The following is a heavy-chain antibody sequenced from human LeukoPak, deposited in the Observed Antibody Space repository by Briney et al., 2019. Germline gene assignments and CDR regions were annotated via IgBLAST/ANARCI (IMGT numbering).Heavy chain of an antibody. CDR3: ARARGILGATWEGFDY. CDR2: ISSSSSYI. CDR1: GFTFSSYS. Sequence: PGGSLRLSCAASGFTFSSYSMNWVRQAPGKGLEWVSSISSSSSYIYYADSVKGRFTISRDNAKNSLYLQMNSLRVEDTAVYYCARARGILGATWEGFDYWGQGILVTVSS. V-gene: IGHV3-21*01. D-gene: IGHD1-26*01. J-gene: IGHJ4*02.